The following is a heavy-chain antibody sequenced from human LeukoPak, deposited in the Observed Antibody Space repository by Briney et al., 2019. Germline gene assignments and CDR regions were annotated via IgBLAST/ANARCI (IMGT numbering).Heavy chain of an antibody. J-gene: IGHJ6*03. CDR3: ARVYCSSTSCGYYYMDV. V-gene: IGHV3-53*01. CDR2: IYSGGST. D-gene: IGHD2-2*01. Sequence: PGGSLRLSCAASGFTVSSNYMSWVRQAPGKGLEWVSVIYSGGSTYYADSVKGRFTISRDNSKNTLYLQMNSLRAEDTAVYYCARVYCSSTSCGYYYMDVWGKGTTVTVSS. CDR1: GFTVSSNY.